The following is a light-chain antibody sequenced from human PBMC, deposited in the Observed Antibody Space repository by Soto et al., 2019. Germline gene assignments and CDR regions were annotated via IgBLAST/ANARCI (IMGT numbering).Light chain of an antibody. V-gene: IGLV2-11*01. Sequence: QSALTQPRSVSGSPGQSVTISCTGTSSDVGGYNYVSWYQQHPDKAPKLMIYDVIKRPSGVPDRFSGSKSGTTASLTISGLQAEDEADYYCCSFAGGNTFAFGTGTKLTVL. CDR2: DVI. CDR3: CSFAGGNTFA. CDR1: SSDVGGYNY. J-gene: IGLJ1*01.